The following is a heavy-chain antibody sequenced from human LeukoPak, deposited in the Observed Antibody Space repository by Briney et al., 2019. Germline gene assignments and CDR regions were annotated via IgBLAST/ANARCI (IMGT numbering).Heavy chain of an antibody. V-gene: IGHV3-21*01. D-gene: IGHD3-16*01. CDR1: GFTFSSYS. J-gene: IGHJ4*02. CDR2: ISSSSSYI. CDR3: ARDYGAKRFDY. Sequence: PGGSLRLSCAASGFTFSSYSMNWVRRAPGKGLEWVSSISSSSSYIYYADSVKGRLTISRDNAKNSLYLQMNSLRAEDTAVYYCARDYGAKRFDYWGQGTLVTVSS.